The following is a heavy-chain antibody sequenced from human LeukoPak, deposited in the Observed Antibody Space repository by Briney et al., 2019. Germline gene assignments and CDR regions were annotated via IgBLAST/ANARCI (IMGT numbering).Heavy chain of an antibody. D-gene: IGHD2-2*01. CDR2: ISYDGSNK. Sequence: PGGSLRLSCAASGFTFSSYAMSWVRQAPGKGLEWVAVISYDGSNKYYADSVKGRFTISRDNSKNTLYLQMNSLRAEDTAVYYCARAFVRDIVVVPAASPPDYWGQGTLVTVSS. CDR3: ARAFVRDIVVVPAASPPDY. J-gene: IGHJ4*02. V-gene: IGHV3-30-3*01. CDR1: GFTFSSYA.